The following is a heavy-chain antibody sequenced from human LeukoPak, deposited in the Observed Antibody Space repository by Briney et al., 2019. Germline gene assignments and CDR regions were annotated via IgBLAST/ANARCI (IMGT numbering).Heavy chain of an antibody. CDR1: AFTVSTYG. CDR3: ARARWYSSDY. CDR2: IPSGGGT. Sequence: GGSLRLSCAASAFTVSTYGMSWVRQAPGKGLQWVSTIPSGGGTYYADSVKGRFTISRDNAKNTLSLQMNSLRAEDTAVYYCARARWYSSDYWGQGTLVTVSS. V-gene: IGHV3-23*01. J-gene: IGHJ4*02. D-gene: IGHD5-24*01.